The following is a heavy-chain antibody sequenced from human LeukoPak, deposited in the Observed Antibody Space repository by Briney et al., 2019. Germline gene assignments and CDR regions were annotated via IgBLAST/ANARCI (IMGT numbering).Heavy chain of an antibody. D-gene: IGHD5-18*01. V-gene: IGHV4-59*11. CDR2: ILNGGKT. CDR1: GGSISRHY. CDR3: ARTTEGGYSYGYFYYYYMDV. Sequence: SETLSLTCSVSGGSISRHYWSWIRQPPGKGLEWIGNILNGGKTHYHPSLKSRVTISGDTSKNQFSLKLSSVTAADTAVYYCARTTEGGYSYGYFYYYYMDVWGKGTTVTISS. J-gene: IGHJ6*03.